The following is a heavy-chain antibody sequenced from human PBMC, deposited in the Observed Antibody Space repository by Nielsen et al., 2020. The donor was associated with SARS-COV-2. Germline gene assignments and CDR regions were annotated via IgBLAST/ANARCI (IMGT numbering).Heavy chain of an antibody. Sequence: SETLSLTCTVSGGSISGYYWSWIRQPPGKGLEWIGEINHSGSTNYNPSLKSRVTISVDTSKNQFSLKLSSVTAADTAVYYCARDSRSYDAFDIWGQGTMVTVSS. CDR3: ARDSRSYDAFDI. CDR2: INHSGST. V-gene: IGHV4-34*01. J-gene: IGHJ3*02. CDR1: GGSISGYY. D-gene: IGHD2-15*01.